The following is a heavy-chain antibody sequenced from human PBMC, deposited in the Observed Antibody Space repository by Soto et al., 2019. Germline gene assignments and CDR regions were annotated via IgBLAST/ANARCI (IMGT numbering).Heavy chain of an antibody. J-gene: IGHJ5*02. V-gene: IGHV3-15*01. D-gene: IGHD3-10*01. CDR2: IKTTSDGGAI. CDR1: GFTFSTAW. Sequence: PGGSLRLSCAAPGFTFSTAWMTWVRQAPGRGLEWVARIKTTSDGGAIHYAAPVKGRFTISRDDSKDTLFLQMNSLKIEDTALYYCIRDPYGSTWGQGTLVTVSS. CDR3: IRDPYGST.